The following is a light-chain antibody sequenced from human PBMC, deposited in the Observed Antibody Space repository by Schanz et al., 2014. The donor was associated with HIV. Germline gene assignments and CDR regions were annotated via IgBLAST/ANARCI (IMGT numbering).Light chain of an antibody. Sequence: QSALTQPASVSGSPGQSITISCTGTSSDVGADNSVSWYQQHPGKAPQLMIYDVSNRPSGVSNRFSGSKSGNTASLTISGLQTEDEADYYCCSYAGRYTVVFGGGTKVTVL. V-gene: IGLV2-14*03. CDR2: DVS. CDR3: CSYAGRYTVV. CDR1: SSDVGADNS. J-gene: IGLJ2*01.